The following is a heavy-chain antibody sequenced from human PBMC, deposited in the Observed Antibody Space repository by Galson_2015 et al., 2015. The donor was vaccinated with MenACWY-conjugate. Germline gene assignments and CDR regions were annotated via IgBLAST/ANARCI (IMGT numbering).Heavy chain of an antibody. Sequence: QSGAEVKKPGESLKISCKASGYIFTTYWIAWVRQMPGKGLEWMGLISPGDSNTRYSPSFQGQVTISADKSISTAYLQWSSLKASDTTMYYCARHPPGGRGMDVWGQGTTVTVSS. CDR1: GYIFTTYW. D-gene: IGHD1-26*01. J-gene: IGHJ6*02. CDR2: ISPGDSNT. CDR3: ARHPPGGRGMDV. V-gene: IGHV5-51*01.